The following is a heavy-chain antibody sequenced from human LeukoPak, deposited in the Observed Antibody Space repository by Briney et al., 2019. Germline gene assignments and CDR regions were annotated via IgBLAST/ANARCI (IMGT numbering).Heavy chain of an antibody. CDR1: GFAFSSYG. V-gene: IGHV3-30*18. CDR3: AKDRHDYAYYVMDV. D-gene: IGHD4/OR15-4a*01. J-gene: IGHJ6*02. CDR2: VSYDGPNI. Sequence: QPGGSLRLSCAASGFAFSSYGMHWVRQAPGKGLEWVAVVSYDGPNIYYADSVKGRFTISSDNSKNMLFLQVNSLRTEDTAVYYCAKDRHDYAYYVMDVWGQGTTVIVSS.